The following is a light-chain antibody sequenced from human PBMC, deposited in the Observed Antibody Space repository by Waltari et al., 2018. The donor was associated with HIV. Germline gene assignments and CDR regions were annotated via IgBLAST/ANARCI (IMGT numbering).Light chain of an antibody. Sequence: QSVLTQPPSASGTPGQRVTISCSGRGSNIGSNSVNWYRHLPGTAPELLMYRTNQRPAGVPDRFSASKSGTSASLAITGPQSEDEAHYYCAAWDDSLSRPVFGGGTRLTVL. CDR3: AAWDDSLSRPV. V-gene: IGLV1-44*01. J-gene: IGLJ3*02. CDR1: GSNIGSNS. CDR2: RTN.